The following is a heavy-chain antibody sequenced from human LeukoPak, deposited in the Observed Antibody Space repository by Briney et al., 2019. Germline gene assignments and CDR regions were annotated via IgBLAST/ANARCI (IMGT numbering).Heavy chain of an antibody. CDR3: ARAVGATSQFDY. CDR1: GYTFTGYY. V-gene: IGHV1-2*02. D-gene: IGHD1-26*01. CDR2: INPNSGGT. J-gene: IGHJ4*02. Sequence: GTSVKVSCKASGYTFTGYYMHWVRRAPGQGLEWMGWINPNSGGTPYAQNFQGRVTMTRDTSTNTVYMELSSLRSEDTAVYYCARAVGATSQFDYWGQGTLVTVSS.